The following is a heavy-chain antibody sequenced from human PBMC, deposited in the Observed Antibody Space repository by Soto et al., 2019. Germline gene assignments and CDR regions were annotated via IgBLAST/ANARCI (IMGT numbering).Heavy chain of an antibody. CDR1: GFTFSSYG. CDR2: ISYDGSNK. D-gene: IGHD1-26*01. CDR3: AKDTIVRWELLENAFDI. J-gene: IGHJ3*02. Sequence: QVQLVESGGGVVQPGRSLRLSCAASGFTFSSYGMHWVRQAPGKGLEWVAVISYDGSNKYYADSVKGRFTISRDNSKNTLYLQMNSLRAEDTAVYYCAKDTIVRWELLENAFDIWGQGTMVTVSS. V-gene: IGHV3-30*18.